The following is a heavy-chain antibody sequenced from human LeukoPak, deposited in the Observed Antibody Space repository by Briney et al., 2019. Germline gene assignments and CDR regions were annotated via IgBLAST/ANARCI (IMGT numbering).Heavy chain of an antibody. CDR3: ARSHWNPRCPDY. Sequence: ASVKVSCKASGGTFSSYTISWMRQAPGQGLEWMGWISAYNGNTNYAQKLQGRVTMTTDTSTSTAYMELRSLRSDDTAVYYCARSHWNPRCPDYWGQGTLVTVSS. CDR1: GGTFSSYT. J-gene: IGHJ4*02. V-gene: IGHV1-18*01. D-gene: IGHD1-1*01. CDR2: ISAYNGNT.